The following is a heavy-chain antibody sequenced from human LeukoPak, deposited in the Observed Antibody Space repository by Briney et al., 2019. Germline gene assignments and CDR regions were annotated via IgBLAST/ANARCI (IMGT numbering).Heavy chain of an antibody. V-gene: IGHV3-48*01. J-gene: IGHJ4*02. D-gene: IGHD6-13*01. CDR1: GFTFSSYS. Sequence: PGGSLRLSCAASGFTFSSYSMNWVRQAPGKGLEWVSYLSSSSATIYYADSVKGRFTTSRDNAKKSLYLQMNSLRAEDTAVYYCARDEYSSSWYPFDYWGQGTLVTVSS. CDR3: ARDEYSSSWYPFDY. CDR2: LSSSSATI.